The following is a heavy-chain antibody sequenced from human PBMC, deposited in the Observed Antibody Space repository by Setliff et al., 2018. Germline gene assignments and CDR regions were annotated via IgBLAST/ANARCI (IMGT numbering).Heavy chain of an antibody. CDR2: ISYDGSNK. CDR3: ARGGDYCGGECYIPPPDSY. D-gene: IGHD2-21*01. V-gene: IGHV3-30-3*01. CDR1: GFTFSDYY. J-gene: IGHJ4*02. Sequence: GGSLRLSCAASGFTFSDYYMSWVRQAPGKGLEWVAVISYDGSNKYYADSVKGRFTISRDNSKNTLYLQMNSLRAEDTAVYYCARGGDYCGGECYIPPPDSYWGQGTLVTVSS.